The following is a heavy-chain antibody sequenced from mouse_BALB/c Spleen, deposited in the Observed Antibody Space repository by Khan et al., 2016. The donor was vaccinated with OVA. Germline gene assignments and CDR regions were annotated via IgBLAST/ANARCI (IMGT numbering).Heavy chain of an antibody. Sequence: EVQLQESGPGLVKPSQSLSLTCTVNGYSITSNYAWNWIRQFPENKLEWMGYISYSGSTNYNPSLKSRLSITLDTSKNQFFLLLHSVTTEDSATYYCARGNYYRYAMDYWGQGTSVTVSS. D-gene: IGHD1-1*01. J-gene: IGHJ4*01. CDR1: GYSITSNYA. CDR2: ISYSGST. V-gene: IGHV3-2*02. CDR3: ARGNYYRYAMDY.